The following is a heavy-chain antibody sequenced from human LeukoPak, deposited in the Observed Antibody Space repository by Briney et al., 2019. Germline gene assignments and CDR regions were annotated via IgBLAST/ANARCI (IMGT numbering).Heavy chain of an antibody. Sequence: PGGSLRLSCAASGFTFSSYGMSWVRQAPGKGLEWVSAISGSGGSTYYADSVKGRFTISRGNSKNTLYLQMNSLRAEDTAVYYCAKEGDWELRPFDYWGQGTLVTVSS. CDR3: AKEGDWELRPFDY. V-gene: IGHV3-23*01. D-gene: IGHD1-26*01. J-gene: IGHJ4*02. CDR1: GFTFSSYG. CDR2: ISGSGGST.